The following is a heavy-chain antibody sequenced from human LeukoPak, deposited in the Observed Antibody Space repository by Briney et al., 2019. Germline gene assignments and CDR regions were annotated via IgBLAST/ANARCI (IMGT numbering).Heavy chain of an antibody. V-gene: IGHV3-74*01. J-gene: IGHJ1*01. CDR3: VRGAGPGTPFD. CDR1: GFTFSLSW. D-gene: IGHD1-1*01. CDR2: INYDARSR. Sequence: GSLRPSCAASGFTFSLSWMHWVRQAPGKGLEWVSSINYDARSRTYADSVKGRLTISRDNAENTLFLQMNSLRVEDSAIYSCVRGAGPGTPFDWGQGILVTVSS.